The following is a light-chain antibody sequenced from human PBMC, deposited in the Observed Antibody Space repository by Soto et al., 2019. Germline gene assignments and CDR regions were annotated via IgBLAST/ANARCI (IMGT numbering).Light chain of an antibody. J-gene: IGKJ1*01. CDR2: GAS. V-gene: IGKV3-15*01. CDR1: QSVSTN. Sequence: EIVMTPSPATLSVSPGERVTLSCRASQSVSTNLAWYQHRPGQAPRLLIYGASTRATAIPARFSGSGSGTEFTLTISSLQSEDFAIYYGQQYEKWPPWTFGQGTKVDI. CDR3: QQYEKWPPWT.